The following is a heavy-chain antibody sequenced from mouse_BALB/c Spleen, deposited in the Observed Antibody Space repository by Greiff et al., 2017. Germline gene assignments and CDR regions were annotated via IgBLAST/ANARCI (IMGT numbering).Heavy chain of an antibody. J-gene: IGHJ2*01. D-gene: IGHD2-14*01. CDR2: IYPGGGYT. CDR1: GYTFTDYW. Sequence: QVQLQQSGAELVRPGTSVKISCKASGYTFTDYWLGWVKQRPGHGLEWIGDIYPGGGYTNYNEKFKGKATLTADTSSSTAYRQLSSLTSEDSAVYFCEREYGYEEYWGEGTTVTVSS. V-gene: IGHV1-63*02. CDR3: EREYGYEEY.